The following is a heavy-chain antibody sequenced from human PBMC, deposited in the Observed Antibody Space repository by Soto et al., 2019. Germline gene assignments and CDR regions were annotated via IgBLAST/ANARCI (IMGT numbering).Heavy chain of an antibody. J-gene: IGHJ5*02. CDR1: GASLSSNGYS. CDR3: GREELTGAFP. V-gene: IGHV4-31*03. CDR2: IFRSGST. D-gene: IGHD2-8*02. Sequence: QVHLQESGPGLVKPSQTLSLTCTVSGASLSSNGYSWTWIRQFPGKGLEWIAYIFRSGSTNYNPSLRGRVTISSDILENQFSLKLDSVTAADSAVYYCGREELTGAFPWGQGTLVTVSS.